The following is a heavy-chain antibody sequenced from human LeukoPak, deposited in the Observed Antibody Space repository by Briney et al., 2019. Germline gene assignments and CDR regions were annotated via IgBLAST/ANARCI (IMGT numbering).Heavy chain of an antibody. CDR2: ICYSGST. D-gene: IGHD3-22*01. CDR1: GGSISSGDYY. V-gene: IGHV4-30-4*08. Sequence: SQTLSLTCTVSGGSISSGDYYWSWIRQPPGKGLEWIGYICYSGSTYYNPSLKSRVTISVDTSKNQFSLKLSSVTAADTAVYYCARVLSSSGYYYQPPYYYYMDVWGKGTTVTVSS. CDR3: ARVLSSSGYYYQPPYYYYMDV. J-gene: IGHJ6*03.